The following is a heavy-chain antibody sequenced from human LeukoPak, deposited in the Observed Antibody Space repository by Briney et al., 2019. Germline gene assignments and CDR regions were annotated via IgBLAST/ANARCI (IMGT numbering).Heavy chain of an antibody. J-gene: IGHJ4*02. V-gene: IGHV4-39*01. Sequence: SETLSLTCTVSGGSISSSSYYWGWIRQPPGKGLEWIGSIYYSGSTYYNPSLKRRFTISVDKSKNQFSLKLSSVTAADTAVYYCARDKPYDSSGMAYWGQGTLVTVSS. D-gene: IGHD3-22*01. CDR3: ARDKPYDSSGMAY. CDR1: GGSISSSSYY. CDR2: IYYSGST.